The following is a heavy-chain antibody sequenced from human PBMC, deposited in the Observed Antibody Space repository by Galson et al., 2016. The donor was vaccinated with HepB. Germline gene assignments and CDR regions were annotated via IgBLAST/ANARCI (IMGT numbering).Heavy chain of an antibody. V-gene: IGHV4-38-2*02. Sequence: SETLSPTCDVSGHSVSTDFHWACIRQPPGKRLERIANIFHTGTTYSTPSLKSPVTMSVDTSQNQFSLRLTSVTAADTAVYYCARDLTSTSCFDYWGQGVLVTVSS. J-gene: IGHJ4*02. D-gene: IGHD2-2*01. CDR1: GHSVSTDFH. CDR3: ARDLTSTSCFDY. CDR2: IFHTGTT.